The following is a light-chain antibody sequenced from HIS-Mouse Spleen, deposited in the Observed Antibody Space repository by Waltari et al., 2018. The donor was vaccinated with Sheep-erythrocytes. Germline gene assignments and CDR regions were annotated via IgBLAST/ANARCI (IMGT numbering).Light chain of an antibody. CDR2: DVS. Sequence: QSALTQPRSVSGSPGQSVTISCTGTSSALGGYNYVSWYQQHPGKAPKLMIYDVSKRPSGVPDRFSGSKSGNTASLTISGLQAEDEADYYCCSYAGSYNHVFATGTKVTVL. V-gene: IGLV2-11*01. CDR3: CSYAGSYNHV. J-gene: IGLJ1*01. CDR1: SSALGGYNY.